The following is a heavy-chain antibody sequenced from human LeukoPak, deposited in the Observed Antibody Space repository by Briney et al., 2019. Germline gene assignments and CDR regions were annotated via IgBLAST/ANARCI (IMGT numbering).Heavy chain of an antibody. Sequence: SETLSLACTVSGGSISSSSYYWGWIRQPPGKGLEWIGSIYYSGSTYYNPSLKSRVTISVDTSKNQFSLKLSSVTAAVTAVYYCARYWSAMVIFDYWGQGTLVTVSS. CDR1: GGSISSSSYY. V-gene: IGHV4-39*01. CDR2: IYYSGST. CDR3: ARYWSAMVIFDY. J-gene: IGHJ4*02. D-gene: IGHD5-18*01.